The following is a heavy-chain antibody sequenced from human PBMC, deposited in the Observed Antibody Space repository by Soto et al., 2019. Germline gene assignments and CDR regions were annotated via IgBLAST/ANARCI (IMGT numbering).Heavy chain of an antibody. J-gene: IGHJ4*02. V-gene: IGHV4-39*07. D-gene: IGHD3-22*01. CDR2: IYYSGST. CDR1: GGSISSSSYY. CDR3: AREPGNYYDSSGPVPY. Sequence: SETLSLTCTVSGGSISSSSYYWGWIRQPPGKGLEWIGSIYYSGSTYYNPSLKSRVTISVDTSKNQFSLKLSSVTAADTAVYYCAREPGNYYDSSGPVPYWGQGTLVTVSS.